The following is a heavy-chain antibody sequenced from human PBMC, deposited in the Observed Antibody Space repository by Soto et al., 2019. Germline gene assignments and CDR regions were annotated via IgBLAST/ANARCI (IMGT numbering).Heavy chain of an antibody. CDR2: ITGSGRST. V-gene: IGHV3-23*01. D-gene: IGHD6-13*01. J-gene: IGHJ4*02. Sequence: VQLLESGGGLVQPGGSVRLSCAASGFTFSMYAMTWVRQAPGKGLKWVSVITGSGRSTYYTDSVRGRFTISRDNSKDMVSLQMNSLRAEDTAVYYCARVRDDSRTDYWGQGTLVTVSS. CDR3: ARVRDDSRTDY. CDR1: GFTFSMYA.